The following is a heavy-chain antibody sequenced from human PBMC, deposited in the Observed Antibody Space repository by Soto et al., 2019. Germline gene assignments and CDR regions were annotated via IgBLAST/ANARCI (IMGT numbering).Heavy chain of an antibody. Sequence: ASVKVSCKASGGTFSSYAISWVRQAPGQGLEWMGGIIPIFGTANYAQKFQGRVKITADESTSTAYMELSSLRSVDTATYYCARILAGPYYFFAMDVWGQGTTVTVSS. J-gene: IGHJ6*02. CDR2: IIPIFGTA. CDR3: ARILAGPYYFFAMDV. D-gene: IGHD5-18*01. CDR1: GGTFSSYA. V-gene: IGHV1-69*13.